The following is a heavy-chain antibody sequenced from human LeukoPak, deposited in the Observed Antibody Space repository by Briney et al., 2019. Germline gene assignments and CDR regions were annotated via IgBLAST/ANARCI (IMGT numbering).Heavy chain of an antibody. J-gene: IGHJ4*02. D-gene: IGHD2/OR15-2a*01. CDR2: ISDIGSI. CDR1: GGSISSYY. V-gene: IGHV4-59*08. Sequence: SETLSLTCTVSGGSISSYYWSWIRQPPGKGLEWIAYISDIGSINYNPSLKSRVTISLDTSKNQFSLKLSSVTAADTAVYYCAGPPTSNTVDFWGQGTLVTVSS. CDR3: AGPPTSNTVDF.